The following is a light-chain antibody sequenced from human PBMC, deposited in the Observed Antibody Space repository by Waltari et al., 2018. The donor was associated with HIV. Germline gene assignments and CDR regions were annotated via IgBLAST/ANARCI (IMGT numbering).Light chain of an antibody. CDR3: QQSYSSLWT. CDR1: QSISSY. CDR2: AAS. V-gene: IGKV1-39*01. Sequence: DIQMTQSPSSLSASVGDRVTITCRASQSISSYLNWYQQKPGKAPKLLIYAASSLQSGVPSRFSGSGSGTDFTFTISSLQPEDCASYYCQQSYSSLWTFGQGTKVEIK. J-gene: IGKJ1*01.